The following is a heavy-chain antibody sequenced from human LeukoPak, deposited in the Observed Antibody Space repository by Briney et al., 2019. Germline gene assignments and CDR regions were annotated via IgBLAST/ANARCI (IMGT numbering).Heavy chain of an antibody. CDR2: IYYSGST. CDR1: GGSISSYY. CDR3: AREVAIGYSYGYHYFDY. J-gene: IGHJ4*02. Sequence: PSETLSLTCTVSGGSISSYYWSWIRQPPGKGLEWIGYIYYSGSTNYNPSLKSRVTISVDTSKNQFSLKLSSVTAAGTAVYYCAREVAIGYSYGYHYFDYWGQGTLVTVSS. D-gene: IGHD5-18*01. V-gene: IGHV4-59*01.